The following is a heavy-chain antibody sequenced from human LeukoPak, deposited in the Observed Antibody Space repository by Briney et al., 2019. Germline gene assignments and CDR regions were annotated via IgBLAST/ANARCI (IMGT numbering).Heavy chain of an antibody. CDR3: ARVVLGRRWLQSSYYYGMDV. J-gene: IGHJ6*02. D-gene: IGHD5-24*01. CDR2: IIPIFGTP. V-gene: IGHV1-69*13. Sequence: GASVKASCKASGGIFSSYVISWVRQAPGQGLEWMGGIIPIFGTPNYAQKFQGRVTITADESTSTAYMELSSLRSEDTAAYYCARVVLGRRWLQSSYYYGMDVWGQGTTVTVSS. CDR1: GGIFSSYV.